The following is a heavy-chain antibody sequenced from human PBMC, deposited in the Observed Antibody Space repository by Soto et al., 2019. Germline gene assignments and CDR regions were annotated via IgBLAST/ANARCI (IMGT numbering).Heavy chain of an antibody. D-gene: IGHD2-15*01. Sequence: GRSLSLSCAASGFTFSSSWMSWVRQAPGKGLEWVANIKQDGSEKYYVASVKGRFTISRDNAKNSLYLQMNSLRAEDTAVYYCARDGRYCSGASCYGYDWFDPWGQGTLVTVSS. J-gene: IGHJ5*02. CDR3: ARDGRYCSGASCYGYDWFDP. CDR2: IKQDGSEK. CDR1: GFTFSSSW. V-gene: IGHV3-7*03.